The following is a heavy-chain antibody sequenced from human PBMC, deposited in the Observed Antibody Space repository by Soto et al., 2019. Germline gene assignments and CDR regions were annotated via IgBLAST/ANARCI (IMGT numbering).Heavy chain of an antibody. D-gene: IGHD3-22*01. CDR3: ARGRRGDYDSSGYLIV. CDR1: GFTFSSYA. CDR2: ISYDGSNK. V-gene: IGHV3-30-3*01. Sequence: QVQLVESGGGVVQPGRSPRLSCAASGFTFSSYAMHWVRQAPGKGLEWVAVISYDGSNKYYADSVKGRFTISRDNSKNTLYLQMNSLRAEDTAVYYCARGRRGDYDSSGYLIVWGQGTLVTVSS. J-gene: IGHJ4*02.